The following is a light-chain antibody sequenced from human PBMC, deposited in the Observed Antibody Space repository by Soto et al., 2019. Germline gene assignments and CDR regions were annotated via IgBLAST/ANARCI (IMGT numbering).Light chain of an antibody. V-gene: IGLV1-44*01. CDR1: SSDIGSNP. CDR2: RDN. Sequence: QSVLTKPPSASGTPGQRFAISCSGGSSDIGSNPVNWYLHLPGAAPKLLIYRDNQRPSGVPDRFSGSKSGTSASLTISGLQSEDEADYFCSAWDDNIYGPVFGGGTKLTVL. CDR3: SAWDDNIYGPV. J-gene: IGLJ2*01.